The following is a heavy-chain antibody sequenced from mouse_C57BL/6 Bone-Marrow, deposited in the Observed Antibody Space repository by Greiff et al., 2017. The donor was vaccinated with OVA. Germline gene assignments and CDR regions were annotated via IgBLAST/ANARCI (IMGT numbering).Heavy chain of an antibody. CDR2: IWGVGST. Sequence: VQLVESGPGLVAPSQSLSITCTVSGFSLTSYGVDWVRQSPGKGLEWLGVIWGVGSTNYNSALKSRLSISKDNSKSQVFLKMNSLQTDDTAMYYCAREAYYSPYWYFDVWGTGTTVTVSS. J-gene: IGHJ1*03. CDR1: GFSLTSYG. V-gene: IGHV2-6*01. CDR3: AREAYYSPYWYFDV. D-gene: IGHD2-12*01.